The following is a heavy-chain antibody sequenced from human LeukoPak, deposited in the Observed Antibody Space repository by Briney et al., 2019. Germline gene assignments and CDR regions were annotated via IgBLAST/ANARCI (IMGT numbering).Heavy chain of an antibody. CDR2: IIPIFGTT. J-gene: IGHJ1*01. D-gene: IGHD2-2*02. CDR3: AREGEYCSSTSCYNYFQH. V-gene: IGHV1-69*01. CDR1: GGTFSSYA. Sequence: SVKVSCKASGGTFSSYAISWVRQAPGQGLEWMGGIIPIFGTTNYAQKFQGRVTITADESTSTAYMELSSLRSEDTAVYYCAREGEYCSSTSCYNYFQHWGQGTLVTVSS.